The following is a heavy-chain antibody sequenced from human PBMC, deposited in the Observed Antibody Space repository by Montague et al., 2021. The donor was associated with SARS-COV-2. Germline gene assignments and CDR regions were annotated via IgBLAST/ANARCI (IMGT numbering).Heavy chain of an antibody. CDR1: GGSVSTYY. CDR3: ARDQGLRGWFDP. CDR2: LYFSGSAT. Sequence: SETLSLTCTVSGGSVSTYYWSWLRQPPGKGLEWIGFLYFSGSATTYNSSLNSRATISIDTSKNQFFLNLSSVTAADTAVYFCARDQGLRGWFDPWGQGTLVAVSS. V-gene: IGHV4-59*02. J-gene: IGHJ5*02.